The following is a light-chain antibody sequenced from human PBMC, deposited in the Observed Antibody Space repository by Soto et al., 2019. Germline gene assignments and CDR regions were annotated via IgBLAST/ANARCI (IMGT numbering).Light chain of an antibody. V-gene: IGKV3-15*01. CDR3: QQYYNWWT. CDR2: DVS. J-gene: IGKJ1*01. CDR1: QGVTTN. Sequence: EIVMTQSPGTLSVSPGERATLSCRAGQGVTTNFAWYQQKSGQSPRLLIYDVSIRATGVPARFSGSGSGTEFTLTISSLQSEDFAVYHCQQYYNWWTFGQGTKVDIK.